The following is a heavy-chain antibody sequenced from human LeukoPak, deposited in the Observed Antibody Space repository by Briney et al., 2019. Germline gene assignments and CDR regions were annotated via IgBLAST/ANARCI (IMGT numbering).Heavy chain of an antibody. D-gene: IGHD4-23*01. CDR1: GFTFSDYG. J-gene: IGHJ6*02. CDR2: IWCSGTNN. CDR3: ARDDSYGGNLYFYYGMDV. Sequence: GGSLRLSCAASGFTFSDYGMHWIRQAPGKGLEWITVIWCSGTNNYYADSVKGRFTVSRDNSKNTVFLQMNSLTVDDTAVYYCARDDSYGGNLYFYYGMDVWGQGTTVTVSS. V-gene: IGHV3-33*01.